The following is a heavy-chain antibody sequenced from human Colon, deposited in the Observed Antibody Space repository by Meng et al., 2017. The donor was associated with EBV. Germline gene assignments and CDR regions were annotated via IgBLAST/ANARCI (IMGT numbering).Heavy chain of an antibody. J-gene: IGHJ4*02. D-gene: IGHD2-15*01. CDR1: GGSFSDSY. V-gene: IGHV4-34*01. CDR3: ASSDCSGGTCYLDC. CDR2: INHVGST. Sequence: QLQLQEWGTGRLKLSEQLSVTCTDHGGSFSDSYWAWIRQSQGKGLEWIGEINHVGSTTYNPSLKSRVTISVDTSKDQFSLKLSSVTAADAAVYYCASSDCSGGTCYLDCWGQGTLVTVSS.